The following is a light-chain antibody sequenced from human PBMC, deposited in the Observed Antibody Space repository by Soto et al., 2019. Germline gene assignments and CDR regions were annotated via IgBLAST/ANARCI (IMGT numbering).Light chain of an antibody. CDR3: QQFYRYPGT. CDR1: QSVDTC. V-gene: IGKV1-5*03. Sequence: DLQMTQSPSALSASVGDTVTITCRASQSVDTCLAWYQQKPGKAPHLLIYKASRLETGVPSRFSGSGSVTDYTLTITGLQPDDFATYYCQQFYRYPGTFGQGTKVEI. CDR2: KAS. J-gene: IGKJ1*01.